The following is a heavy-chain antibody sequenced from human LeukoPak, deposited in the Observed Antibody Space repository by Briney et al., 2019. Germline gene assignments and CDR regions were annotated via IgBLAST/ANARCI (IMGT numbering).Heavy chain of an antibody. V-gene: IGHV4-59*10. Sequence: PSETLSLTCAVYGGSFSGYYWSWIRQPAGKGLEWIGRIYTSGSTNYNPSLKSRVTISVDTSKNQFSLKLSSVTAADTAVYYCATQLKAVAGIIVYWGQGTLVTVSS. CDR3: ATQLKAVAGIIVY. D-gene: IGHD6-19*01. CDR2: IYTSGST. J-gene: IGHJ4*02. CDR1: GGSFSGYY.